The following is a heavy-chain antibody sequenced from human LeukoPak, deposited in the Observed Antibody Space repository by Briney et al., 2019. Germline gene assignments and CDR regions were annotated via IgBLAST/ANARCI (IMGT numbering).Heavy chain of an antibody. V-gene: IGHV3-11*04. CDR2: ISGSGSYI. CDR1: GFTFSDYY. Sequence: GGSLRLSCAASGFTFSDYYMSWIRQAPGKGLEWVSYISGSGSYIYYADSVKGRFTISRDNGKNSLYLQMNSLRAEDTAVYYCAMATDSYQFDYWGQGTLVTVSS. D-gene: IGHD5-24*01. J-gene: IGHJ4*02. CDR3: AMATDSYQFDY.